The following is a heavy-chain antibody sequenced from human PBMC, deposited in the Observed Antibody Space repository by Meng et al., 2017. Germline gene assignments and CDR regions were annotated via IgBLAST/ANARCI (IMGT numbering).Heavy chain of an antibody. CDR1: GYTFTSYY. V-gene: IGHV1-46*01. J-gene: IGHJ4*02. Sequence: ASVKVSCKASGYTFTSYYMHWVRQAPGQGLEWMGIINPSGGSTSYAQKFQGRVTITRNTSISTAYMELSSLRSEDTAVYYCARGPTPLPRYSSSWYSDYWGQGTLVTVSS. CDR2: INPSGGST. CDR3: ARGPTPLPRYSSSWYSDY. D-gene: IGHD6-13*01.